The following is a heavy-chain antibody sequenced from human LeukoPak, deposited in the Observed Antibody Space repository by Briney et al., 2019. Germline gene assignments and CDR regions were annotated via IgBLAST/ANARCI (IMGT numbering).Heavy chain of an antibody. J-gene: IGHJ4*02. D-gene: IGHD2-2*01. V-gene: IGHV3-23*01. CDR3: ARICSSTDCLIPD. Sequence: GGSLRLSCAASGFTFSSYAMSWVRQAPGKGLEWVSAISGSGGSTYYADSVKGRFTISRDNAKNTVYLQINSLRDEDTAVYYCARICSSTDCLIPDWGQGTLVTASS. CDR1: GFTFSSYA. CDR2: ISGSGGST.